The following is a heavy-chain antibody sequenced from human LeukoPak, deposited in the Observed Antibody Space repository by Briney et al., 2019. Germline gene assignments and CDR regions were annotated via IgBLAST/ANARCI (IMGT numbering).Heavy chain of an antibody. V-gene: IGHV3-23*01. CDR3: AKDEGTSLAGWFDP. D-gene: IGHD2-2*01. CDR1: GFTFSSYA. Sequence: GGSLRLSCAASGFTFSSYAMIWLRQAPGKGLEWVSAISGSGGSTYYADSVKGRFTISRDNSKNTLYLQMNSLRAEDTAVYYCAKDEGTSLAGWFDPWGQGTLVTVSS. J-gene: IGHJ5*02. CDR2: ISGSGGST.